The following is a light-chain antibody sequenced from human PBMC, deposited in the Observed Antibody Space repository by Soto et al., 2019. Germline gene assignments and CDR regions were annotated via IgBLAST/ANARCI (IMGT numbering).Light chain of an antibody. Sequence: EIVLTQSPGTLSLSPGERATLSCRASQSVSSTYLAWYQHKPGQAPRLLIYGASSRATGIPDRFSGSGSGTDFTLTISRLEPEAFAVYYCQQYGSSPYNFGQGTKLEIK. CDR2: GAS. CDR3: QQYGSSPYN. V-gene: IGKV3-20*01. J-gene: IGKJ2*01. CDR1: QSVSSTY.